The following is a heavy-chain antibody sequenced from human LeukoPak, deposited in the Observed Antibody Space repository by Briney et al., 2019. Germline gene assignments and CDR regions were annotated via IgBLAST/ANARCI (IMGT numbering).Heavy chain of an antibody. J-gene: IGHJ4*02. Sequence: SETLSLTCAVYGGSFSGYYWSWIRQPPGKGLEWIGEINHSGSTNYNPSLKSRVTISVDTSKNQFSLKLSSVTAADTAAYYCARGRWGYYYGSGSSTSFDYWGQGTLVTVSS. CDR2: INHSGST. D-gene: IGHD3-10*01. CDR3: ARGRWGYYYGSGSSTSFDY. CDR1: GGSFSGYY. V-gene: IGHV4-34*01.